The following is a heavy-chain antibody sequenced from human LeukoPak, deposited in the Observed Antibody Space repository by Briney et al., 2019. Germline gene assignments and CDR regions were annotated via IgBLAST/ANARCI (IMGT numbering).Heavy chain of an antibody. V-gene: IGHV1-69*05. D-gene: IGHD6-19*01. CDR1: GGTFSSYA. J-gene: IGHJ3*02. Sequence: SVKVSCKASGGTFSSYAISWVRQAPGQGLGWMGRIIPIFGTANYAQKFQGRVTITTDESTSTAYMELSSLRSEDTAVYYCARELFRFSVAGTLGAFDIWGQGTMVTVSS. CDR2: IIPIFGTA. CDR3: ARELFRFSVAGTLGAFDI.